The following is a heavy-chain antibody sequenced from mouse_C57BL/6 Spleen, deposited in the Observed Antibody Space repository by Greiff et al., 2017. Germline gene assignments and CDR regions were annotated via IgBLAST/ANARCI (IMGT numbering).Heavy chain of an antibody. Sequence: VQLQQPGAELVRPASSVKLSCKASGYTFTSYWMDWVKQRPGQGLEWIGNIYPSDSETHYNQKFKDKATLTVDKSSSTAYMQLSSLTSEDSAVYYCARAGYYYGSSNYAMDYWGQGTSVTVSS. D-gene: IGHD1-1*01. CDR1: GYTFTSYW. V-gene: IGHV1-61*01. CDR3: ARAGYYYGSSNYAMDY. J-gene: IGHJ4*01. CDR2: IYPSDSET.